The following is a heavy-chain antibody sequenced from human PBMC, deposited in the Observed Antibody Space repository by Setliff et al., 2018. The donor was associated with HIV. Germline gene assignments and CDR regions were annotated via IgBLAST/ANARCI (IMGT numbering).Heavy chain of an antibody. V-gene: IGHV4-39*07. Sequence: SETLSLTCTVSGGSVSDTSYYWGWIRQPPGKGLEWLANVYYSGGTYYNPSLNGRVGISVDTSKNQFSLKLITLTVADTAVYYCALLEVPFIGGRIPSFWGQGTLVTVSS. D-gene: IGHD3-16*01. CDR2: VYYSGGT. CDR3: ALLEVPFIGGRIPSF. J-gene: IGHJ4*02. CDR1: GGSVSDTSYY.